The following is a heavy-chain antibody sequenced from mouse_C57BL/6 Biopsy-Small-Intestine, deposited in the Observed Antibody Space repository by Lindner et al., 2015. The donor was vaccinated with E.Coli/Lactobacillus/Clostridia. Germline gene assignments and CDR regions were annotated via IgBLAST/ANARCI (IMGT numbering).Heavy chain of an antibody. CDR3: ARDLSVPPVSSIGKNSFDP. CDR1: GYTFSGCY. J-gene: IGHJ4*01. D-gene: IGHD2-14*01. CDR2: INPKNGVT. Sequence: SVKVSCKASGYTFSGCYIHWVRQAPGQGLECMGWINPKNGVTSYVQKFQGRVTTTRDTSISTAYMDLSRLTSDDTAVYYCARDLSVPPVSSIGKNSFDPWGQGTLVTVSS. V-gene: IGHV1-84*02.